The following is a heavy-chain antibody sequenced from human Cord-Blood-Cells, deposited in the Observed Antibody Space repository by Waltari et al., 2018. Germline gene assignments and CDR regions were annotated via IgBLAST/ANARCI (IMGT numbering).Heavy chain of an antibody. CDR3: AMHERGYSYGYYYYYGMDV. CDR2: RNPNSGNT. Sequence: QVQLVQSGAEVKKPGASVKVSCKASGYTFTSYDINWVRQATGQGLEWMGWRNPNSGNTGYAQKFQGRVTMTRNTSISTAYMELSSLRSEDTAVYYCAMHERGYSYGYYYYYGMDVWGQGTTVTVSS. CDR1: GYTFTSYD. J-gene: IGHJ6*02. V-gene: IGHV1-8*01. D-gene: IGHD5-18*01.